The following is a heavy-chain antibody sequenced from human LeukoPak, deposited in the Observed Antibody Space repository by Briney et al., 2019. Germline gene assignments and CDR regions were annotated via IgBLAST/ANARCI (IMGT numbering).Heavy chain of an antibody. CDR1: GFTFSSYA. Sequence: GGSLRLSCAASGFTFSSYAMHWVRQAPGKGLEWVAVISYDGSNKYYADSVKGRFTISRDNSKNTLYLQMNSLRAEDTAVYYCARDPPTNYGDYALEHGMDVWGQGTTVTVSS. D-gene: IGHD4-17*01. V-gene: IGHV3-30-3*01. CDR2: ISYDGSNK. CDR3: ARDPPTNYGDYALEHGMDV. J-gene: IGHJ6*02.